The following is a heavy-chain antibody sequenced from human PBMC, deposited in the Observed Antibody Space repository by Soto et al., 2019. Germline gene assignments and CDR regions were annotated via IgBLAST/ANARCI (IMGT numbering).Heavy chain of an antibody. D-gene: IGHD6-19*01. V-gene: IGHV3-30-3*01. CDR3: ARGSILAQQWLRTLDY. Sequence: QVQLVESGGGVVQPGRSLRLSCAASGFTFSSYAMHWVRQAPGKGLEWVAVISYDGSNKYYADSVKGRFTISRDNSKNTLYLLMNSRRAEDTAVYYCARGSILAQQWLRTLDYWGQGTLVTGSS. CDR1: GFTFSSYA. J-gene: IGHJ4*02. CDR2: ISYDGSNK.